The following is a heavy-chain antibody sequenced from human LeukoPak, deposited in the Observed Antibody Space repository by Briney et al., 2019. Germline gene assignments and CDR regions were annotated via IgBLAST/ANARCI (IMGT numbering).Heavy chain of an antibody. CDR2: IFHDGSS. Sequence: SETLSLTCNVSGASISSIFYYWGWIRQPPGKGLEWIGNIFHDGSSYFNPSLKSRVTISVDRSKNLFSLKLTSVTAADTSVYYCARHVLSNRSFDSWGQGTLVTVSS. D-gene: IGHD4/OR15-4a*01. CDR3: ARHVLSNRSFDS. V-gene: IGHV4-39*01. CDR1: GASISSIFYY. J-gene: IGHJ5*01.